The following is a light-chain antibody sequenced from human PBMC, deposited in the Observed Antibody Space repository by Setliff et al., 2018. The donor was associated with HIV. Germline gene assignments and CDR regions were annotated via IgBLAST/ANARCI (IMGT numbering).Light chain of an antibody. Sequence: QSALAQPASVSGSPGQSITISCTGTSSDVGTYNAVYWYQQHPGKAPKLMIYAVSTRPSGVSNRFSGSKSGNTASLTISGLQTEDEADYYCSSYTSSSTDVFGTGTKV. CDR2: AVS. J-gene: IGLJ1*01. V-gene: IGLV2-14*01. CDR1: SSDVGTYNA. CDR3: SSYTSSSTDV.